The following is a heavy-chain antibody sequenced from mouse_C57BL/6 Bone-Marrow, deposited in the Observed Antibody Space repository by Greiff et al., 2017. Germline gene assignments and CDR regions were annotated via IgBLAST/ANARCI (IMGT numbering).Heavy chain of an antibody. CDR1: GYTFTSYW. D-gene: IGHD1-1*01. CDR3: ARYYGSSYGRYFDV. J-gene: IGHJ1*03. Sequence: VQLQQPGAELVKPGASVKLSCKASGYTFTSYWMHWVKQRPGQGLEWIGMIHPNSGSTNYNEKFKSKATLTVDKSSSTAYMQLSSLTSEDSAVYYCARYYGSSYGRYFDVWGTGTTVTVSS. CDR2: IHPNSGST. V-gene: IGHV1-64*01.